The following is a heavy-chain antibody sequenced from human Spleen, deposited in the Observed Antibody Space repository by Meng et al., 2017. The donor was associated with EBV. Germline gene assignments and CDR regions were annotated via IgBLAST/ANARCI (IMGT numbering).Heavy chain of an antibody. CDR1: GASISSSNG. V-gene: IGHV4-4*02. CDR3: ARGDRASMTTVTSLVY. D-gene: IGHD4-17*01. CDR2: IYHSGPT. Sequence: GRRQESGPGLVKPSGTLSLTCAVSGASISSSNGWTWVRQPPGKGLEWIGEIYHSGPTNYNPSLKSRVTMSVDKSKNQFSLKMNSVTAADAAVYYCARGDRASMTTVTSLVYWGQGTLVTVSS. J-gene: IGHJ4*02.